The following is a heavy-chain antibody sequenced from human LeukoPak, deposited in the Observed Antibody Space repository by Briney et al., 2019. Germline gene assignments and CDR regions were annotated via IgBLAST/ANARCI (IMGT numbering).Heavy chain of an antibody. V-gene: IGHV3-33*01. CDR3: ARAVGPFDY. Sequence: GRSLRLSCAASGFAFSTYGMHWVRQAPGKGLEWVAVIWYDGSNKYYADTVKGRFTISRDNFENMLFLQMNGLRAEDTAVYYCARAVGPFDYWGQGTLVTVSS. J-gene: IGHJ4*02. D-gene: IGHD3/OR15-3a*01. CDR1: GFAFSTYG. CDR2: IWYDGSNK.